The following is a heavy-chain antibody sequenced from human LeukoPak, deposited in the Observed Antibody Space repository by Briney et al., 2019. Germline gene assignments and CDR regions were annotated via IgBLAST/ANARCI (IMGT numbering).Heavy chain of an antibody. CDR1: GGSISSSSYY. D-gene: IGHD5-12*01. CDR3: ARDNRYSGYDPLDY. V-gene: IGHV4-39*07. J-gene: IGHJ4*02. CDR2: IYYSGST. Sequence: SETLSLTCTVSGGSISSSSYYWGWIRQPPGKGLEWIGSIYYSGSTYYNPSLKSRVTISVDTSKNQFSLKLSSVTAADTAVYYCARDNRYSGYDPLDYWGQGTLVTVSS.